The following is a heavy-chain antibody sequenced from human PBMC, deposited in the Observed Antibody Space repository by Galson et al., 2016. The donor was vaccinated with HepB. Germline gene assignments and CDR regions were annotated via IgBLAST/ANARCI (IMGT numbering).Heavy chain of an antibody. CDR3: VREKMTAAGDYGMDV. Sequence: SLRLSCAASAFTFSTYGMHWVRQAPGKGLEWVAVIWYDGSNKYYADSVKGRFTISRDNSKNTLYLQMNSLRGEDTAVYYCVREKMTAAGDYGMDVWGQGTTVTVSS. CDR2: IWYDGSNK. J-gene: IGHJ6*02. D-gene: IGHD6-13*01. CDR1: AFTFSTYG. V-gene: IGHV3-33*01.